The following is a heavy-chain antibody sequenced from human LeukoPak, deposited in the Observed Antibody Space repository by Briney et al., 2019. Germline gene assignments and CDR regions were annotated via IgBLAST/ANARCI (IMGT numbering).Heavy chain of an antibody. CDR3: AKDGDDSSSWYHGY. J-gene: IGHJ4*02. CDR1: GFTFSSYA. D-gene: IGHD6-13*01. V-gene: IGHV3-23*01. CDR2: ISGSGGST. Sequence: GGSLRLSCAASGFTFSSYAMSWVRQVPGKGLEWVSAISGSGGSTYYADSVKGRFTISRDNSKNTLYLQMNSLRAEDTAVYYCAKDGDDSSSWYHGYWGQGTLVTVSS.